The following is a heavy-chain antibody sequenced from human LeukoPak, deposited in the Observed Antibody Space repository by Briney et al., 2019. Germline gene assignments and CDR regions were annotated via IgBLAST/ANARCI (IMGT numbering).Heavy chain of an antibody. J-gene: IGHJ4*02. Sequence: SETLSLTCTVSGGSISSSSYYWSWIRQPPGKGLEWIGYIYYSGSTNYNPSLKSRVTISVDTSKNQFSLKLSSVTAADTAVYYCAREVGSSVAWGQGTLVTVSS. CDR3: AREVGSSVA. V-gene: IGHV4-61*01. D-gene: IGHD6-6*01. CDR2: IYYSGST. CDR1: GGSISSSSYY.